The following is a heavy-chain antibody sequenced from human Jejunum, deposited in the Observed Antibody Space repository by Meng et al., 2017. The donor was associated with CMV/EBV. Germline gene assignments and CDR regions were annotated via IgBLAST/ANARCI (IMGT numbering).Heavy chain of an antibody. D-gene: IGHD3-3*01. CDR2: IRYDESDK. J-gene: IGHJ4*02. CDR3: AKDWSGR. V-gene: IGHV3-30*02. Sequence: LGISCVASGVPFSIYGMHWVRQAPGKGLEWVAFIRYDESDKYYADSVKGRFTISRDNSKDTLYLQMNSLTAEDTAIYYCAKDWSGRWGQGTLVTVSS. CDR1: GVPFSIYG.